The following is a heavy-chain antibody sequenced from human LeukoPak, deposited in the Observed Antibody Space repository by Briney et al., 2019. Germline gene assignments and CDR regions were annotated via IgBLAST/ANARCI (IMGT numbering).Heavy chain of an antibody. CDR3: ARRPLTGYYGYDY. V-gene: IGHV4-38-2*02. J-gene: IGHJ4*02. CDR1: GYSISTDYY. Sequence: SETLSLTCTVSGYSISTDYYWGWIRQPPGKGLQWIASIYHSGTTYYNPSLKSRVTISVDTSKNQFSLKLSSVTAADTAVYYCARRPLTGYYGYDYWGQGTLVTVSS. CDR2: IYHSGTT. D-gene: IGHD3-9*01.